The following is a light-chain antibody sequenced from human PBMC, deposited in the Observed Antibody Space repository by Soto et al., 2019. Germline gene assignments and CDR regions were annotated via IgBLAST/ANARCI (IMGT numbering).Light chain of an antibody. V-gene: IGKV1-5*01. CDR2: DAS. CDR3: QQYNSYSPWT. CDR1: QTISTW. J-gene: IGKJ1*01. Sequence: DIQVTQSPPTLSASVGDRVTITCRASQTISTWMAWYQQKPGKAPKLLIYDASSLESGVPSRFSGSGSGTEFTLTISSLKPDDFATYYCQQYNSYSPWTFGQGTKVDIK.